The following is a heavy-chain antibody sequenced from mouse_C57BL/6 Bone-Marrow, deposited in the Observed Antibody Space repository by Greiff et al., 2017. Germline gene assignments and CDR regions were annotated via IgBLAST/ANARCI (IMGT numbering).Heavy chain of an antibody. D-gene: IGHD2-4*01. CDR2: IYPGSGST. Sequence: VQLQQPGAELVKPGASVKMSCKASGYTFTSYWITWVKQRPGQGLEWIGDIYPGSGSTNYNEKFKSKATLTVDTSSSTAYMQLSSLTSEDSAVYFCARYYDYDLYYFDYWGQGTTLTVSS. V-gene: IGHV1-55*01. J-gene: IGHJ2*01. CDR1: GYTFTSYW. CDR3: ARYYDYDLYYFDY.